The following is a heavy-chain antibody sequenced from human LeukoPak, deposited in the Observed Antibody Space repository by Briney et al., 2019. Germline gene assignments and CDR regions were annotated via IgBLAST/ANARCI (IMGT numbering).Heavy chain of an antibody. CDR3: ASLCSSTSCTHFDY. Sequence: GGSLGLSCAASGFTFDDYAMHWVRQAPGKGLEWVSLISWDGGSTYYADSVKGRFTISRDNSKNSLYLQMNSLRAEDTALYYCASLCSSTSCTHFDYWGQGTLVTVSS. V-gene: IGHV3-43D*04. J-gene: IGHJ4*02. CDR1: GFTFDDYA. D-gene: IGHD2-2*01. CDR2: ISWDGGST.